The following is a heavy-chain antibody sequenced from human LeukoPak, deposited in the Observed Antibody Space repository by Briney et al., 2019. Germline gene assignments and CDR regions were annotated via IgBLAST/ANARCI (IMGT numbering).Heavy chain of an antibody. V-gene: IGHV4-31*03. J-gene: IGHJ3*02. Sequence: SQTLSLTCTVSGGSISSGGYYWSWIRQHPGKGLEWIGYIYYSGSAYYNPSLKSRVTISVDTSKNQFSLKLSSVTAADTAVYYCAREPSRWDAFDIWGQGTMVTVSS. CDR3: AREPSRWDAFDI. CDR1: GGSISSGGYY. D-gene: IGHD4-23*01. CDR2: IYYSGSA.